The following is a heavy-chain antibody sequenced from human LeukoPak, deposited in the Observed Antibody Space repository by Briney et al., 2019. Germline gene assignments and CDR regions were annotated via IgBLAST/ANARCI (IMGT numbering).Heavy chain of an antibody. CDR3: AGPGDAMDV. CDR1: GFSFSTYS. J-gene: IGHJ6*04. Sequence: GGSLRLSCAASGFSFSTYSMNWVRQAPGKGLEWVSSITSSSSYIYYADSVKGRFTISRDNAKNSLYLQMNSLRAEDTAVYYCAGPGDAMDVWGKGTTVTVSS. CDR2: ITSSSSYI. V-gene: IGHV3-21*01. D-gene: IGHD3-10*01.